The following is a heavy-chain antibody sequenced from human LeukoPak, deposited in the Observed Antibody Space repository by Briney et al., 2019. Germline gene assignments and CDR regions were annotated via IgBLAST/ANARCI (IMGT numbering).Heavy chain of an antibody. V-gene: IGHV3-53*03. D-gene: IGHD5-18*01. J-gene: IGHJ2*01. CDR2: IYSGGST. CDR3: AGGAQTYNWYFDL. Sequence: GGSLRLSCAAPEFSVGSNYMTWVRQAPGKGLEWVSLIYSGGSTYYADSMKGRFTISRDNAKNSLYLQMNSLTAEDTAVYYCAGGAQTYNWYFDLWGRGTLVTVSS. CDR1: EFSVGSNY.